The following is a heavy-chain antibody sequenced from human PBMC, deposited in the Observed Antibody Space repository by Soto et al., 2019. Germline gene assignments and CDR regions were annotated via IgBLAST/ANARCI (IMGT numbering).Heavy chain of an antibody. Sequence: PGGSLRLSCAASGFTFSSYAMSWVRPVPGKGLEWVSAISGSGGRTYYADSVKGRFTISRDNSKNTLYLQMNSLRAEDTAVYFCAKYPRIVGRFCHYWGQGPLVTSPQ. J-gene: IGHJ4*02. CDR2: ISGSGGRT. V-gene: IGHV3-23*01. CDR3: AKYPRIVGRFCHY. D-gene: IGHD2-15*01. CDR1: GFTFSSYA.